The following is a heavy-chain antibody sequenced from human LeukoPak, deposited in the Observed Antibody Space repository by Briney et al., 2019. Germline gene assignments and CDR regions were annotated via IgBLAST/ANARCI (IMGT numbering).Heavy chain of an antibody. CDR1: GGSISSGGYY. V-gene: IGHV4-31*03. Sequence: PSETLSLTCTVSGGSISSGGYYWSWIRQHPGKGLEWIGYIYYSGSTYYNPSLKSRVTISVDTSKNQFSLKLSSVTAADTAVYYCARGIRSPLFDYWGLGTLVTVSP. CDR2: IYYSGST. CDR3: ARGIRSPLFDY. D-gene: IGHD3-16*01. J-gene: IGHJ4*02.